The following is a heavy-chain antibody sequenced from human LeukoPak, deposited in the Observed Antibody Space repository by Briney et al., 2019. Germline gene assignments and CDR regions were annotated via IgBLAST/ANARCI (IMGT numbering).Heavy chain of an antibody. Sequence: ASVKVSCKASGYTFTSYYMHWVRQAPGQGLVWMGIINPSGGSTSYAQKFQGRVTMTRDTSTSTVYMELSSLRSEDTAVYYCAKHVDTAALDYWGQGTLVTVSS. D-gene: IGHD5-18*01. CDR1: GYTFTSYY. CDR3: AKHVDTAALDY. CDR2: INPSGGST. J-gene: IGHJ4*02. V-gene: IGHV1-46*01.